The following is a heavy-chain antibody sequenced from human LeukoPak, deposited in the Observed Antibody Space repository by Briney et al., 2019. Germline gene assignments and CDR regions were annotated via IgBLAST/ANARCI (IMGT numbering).Heavy chain of an antibody. CDR1: GYTFTSYY. Sequence: ASVKVSCKASGYTFTSYYMHWVRQAPGQGLEWMGIINPSGGSTSYAQKFQGRVTMTRDMSTSTVYMELSSLRSEDTAVYYCARDGYNFFPVPSEYFQHWGQGTLVTVSS. D-gene: IGHD5-24*01. J-gene: IGHJ1*01. CDR2: INPSGGST. V-gene: IGHV1-46*01. CDR3: ARDGYNFFPVPSEYFQH.